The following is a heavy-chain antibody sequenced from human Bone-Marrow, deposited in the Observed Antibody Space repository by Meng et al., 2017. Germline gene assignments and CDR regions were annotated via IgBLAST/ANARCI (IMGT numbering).Heavy chain of an antibody. V-gene: IGHV1-3*01. J-gene: IGHJ5*02. D-gene: IGHD6-19*01. CDR2: ITPGSGNT. CDR3: ARDFTSGSSGDP. Sequence: QVQLVQSGAEVKKPWASVKVSCKAFGYTFTSSAIHWVRQAPGQSLEWMGWITPGSGNTKYSQKFQGRVTITRDTSASTAYMELSTLRSEDTAVYYCARDFTSGSSGDPWGQGTLVTVSS. CDR1: GYTFTSSA.